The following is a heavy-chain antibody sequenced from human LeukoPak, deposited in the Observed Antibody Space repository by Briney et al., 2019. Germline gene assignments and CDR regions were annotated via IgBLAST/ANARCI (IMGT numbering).Heavy chain of an antibody. CDR2: ISWNSGNI. CDR1: GFTFSNYW. Sequence: PGGSLRLSCAASGFTFSNYWMSWVRQAPGKGLEWVSGISWNSGNIGYADSVTGRFTISRDNAKNPLYLQMNSLRPEDTALYYCAKGRSSGWTTLDYWGQGTLVTVSS. V-gene: IGHV3-9*01. J-gene: IGHJ4*02. CDR3: AKGRSSGWTTLDY. D-gene: IGHD6-19*01.